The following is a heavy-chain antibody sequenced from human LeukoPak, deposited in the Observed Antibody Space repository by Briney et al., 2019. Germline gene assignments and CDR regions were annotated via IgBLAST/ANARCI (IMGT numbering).Heavy chain of an antibody. D-gene: IGHD6-19*01. J-gene: IGHJ4*02. V-gene: IGHV3-74*01. CDR3: ARAGSSGWYWVDY. CDR2: INGDGRIT. CDR1: GFTLSSYW. Sequence: GGSLRLSCAASGFTLSSYWMHWFRQAPGKGLVWVSRINGDGRITTYADSVKGRFTISRDTAKNTLYLQMNSLRAEDTAVYYCARAGSSGWYWVDYWGQGTLVTVSS.